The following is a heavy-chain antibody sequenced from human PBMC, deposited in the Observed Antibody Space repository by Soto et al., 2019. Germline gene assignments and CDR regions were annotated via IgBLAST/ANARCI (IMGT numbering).Heavy chain of an antibody. CDR2: ITSKSSTR. Sequence: QTGGSLRLSCAASGFTFSSYNMNWVRQAPGKGLEWLSYITSKSSTRKCADSVKGRFTVSRDNAKNSLYLQLNSLRDEDTAVYFCAKEKEPCTDTTCYSGPFDSWGQGTLVTVSS. V-gene: IGHV3-48*02. D-gene: IGHD2-21*01. CDR3: AKEKEPCTDTTCYSGPFDS. CDR1: GFTFSSYN. J-gene: IGHJ4*02.